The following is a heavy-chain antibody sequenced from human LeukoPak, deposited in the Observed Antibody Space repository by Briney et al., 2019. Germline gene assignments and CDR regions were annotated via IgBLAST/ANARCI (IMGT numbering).Heavy chain of an antibody. V-gene: IGHV3-9*01. J-gene: IGHJ4*02. CDR3: AKTMAAAGTIYFDY. D-gene: IGHD6-13*01. CDR2: ISWNSGSI. CDR1: GFTFDDYA. Sequence: GGSLRLSCAASGFTFDDYAMHWVRQAPGKGLEWVSGISWNSGSIGYADSVKGRFTISRDNAKNSLYLQMNSLRAEDTALYYCAKTMAAAGTIYFDYWGQGTLVTVSS.